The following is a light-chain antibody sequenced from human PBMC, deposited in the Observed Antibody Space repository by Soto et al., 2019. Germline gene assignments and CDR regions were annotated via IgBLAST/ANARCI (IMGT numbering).Light chain of an antibody. CDR2: GAS. CDR3: QQYGSSPLT. Sequence: EIVLTQSPGTLSLSPGERATLSCRASQSVSSSYLAWYQQKPGQAPRLLIYGASSRATGIPDRFSGSGSGTDFTLTISRLEPEDSAVYYCQQYGSSPLTFGPGTTVDIK. CDR1: QSVSSSY. J-gene: IGKJ3*01. V-gene: IGKV3-20*01.